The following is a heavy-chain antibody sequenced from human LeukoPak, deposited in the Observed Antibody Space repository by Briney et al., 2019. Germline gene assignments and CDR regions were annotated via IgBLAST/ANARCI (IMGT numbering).Heavy chain of an antibody. CDR3: AWGGIAAFDS. CDR1: GFTFSSYW. CDR2: ISSSGNTR. J-gene: IGHJ4*02. D-gene: IGHD2-21*01. V-gene: IGHV3-48*04. Sequence: GGSLRLSCAASGFTFSSYWMSWVRQAPGKGLEWVAYISSSGNTRYYADSVKGRFTISRDNAKNSLYLQMNSLRAEDTAVYYCAWGGIAAFDSWGQGTLVTVSS.